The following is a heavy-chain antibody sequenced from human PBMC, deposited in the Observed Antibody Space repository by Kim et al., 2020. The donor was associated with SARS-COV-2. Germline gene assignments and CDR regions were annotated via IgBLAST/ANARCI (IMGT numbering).Heavy chain of an antibody. V-gene: IGHV4-31*02. CDR3: ARSPSSSPYSSSPGWFDP. D-gene: IGHD6-6*01. Sequence: KCRVTISADTSKNQFSLRLSSLTAADTAVYYCARSPSSSPYSSSPGWFDPWGQGTLVTVSS. J-gene: IGHJ5*02.